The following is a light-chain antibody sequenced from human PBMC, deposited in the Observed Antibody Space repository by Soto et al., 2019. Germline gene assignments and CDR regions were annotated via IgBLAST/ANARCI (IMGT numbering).Light chain of an antibody. CDR3: SSYAGSNTGV. V-gene: IGLV2-8*01. CDR1: SSDVGGYDY. J-gene: IGLJ3*02. CDR2: EVV. Sequence: QSVLTQPPSASGSPGQSVTISCTGTSSDVGGYDYVSWYQQYPGKAPKLIIYEVVKRPSGVPNRFSGSRSGSTASLTVSGLQAEDAADYYCSSYAGSNTGVFGGGTKLTVL.